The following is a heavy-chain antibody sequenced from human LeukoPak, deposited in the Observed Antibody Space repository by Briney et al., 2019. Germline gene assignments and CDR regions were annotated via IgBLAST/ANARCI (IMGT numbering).Heavy chain of an antibody. D-gene: IGHD6-25*01. CDR3: ARRQAAAVNWFDS. J-gene: IGHJ5*01. Sequence: GESLKISCKGSGYSFSNYWIAWVRQMPGKGLEWMGIIYPGDSDTKYSRSFQGQVIISADKSTTTAYLQWSSLEASDTAMYYCARRQAAAVNWFDSWGQGTLVTVSS. CDR2: IYPGDSDT. V-gene: IGHV5-51*01. CDR1: GYSFSNYW.